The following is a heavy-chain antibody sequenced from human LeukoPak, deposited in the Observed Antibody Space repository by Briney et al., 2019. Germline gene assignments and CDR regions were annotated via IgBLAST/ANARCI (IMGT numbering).Heavy chain of an antibody. J-gene: IGHJ4*02. CDR1: GFTFSSYA. D-gene: IGHD1-26*01. Sequence: GGSLRLSCAASGFTFSSYAMSWVRQAPGKGLEWVLAISGSGGSTYYADSVKGRFTISRDNSKNTLYLQMNSLRAEDTAVYYCAKGLHSMGATLDYWGQGTLVTVSS. V-gene: IGHV3-23*01. CDR3: AKGLHSMGATLDY. CDR2: ISGSGGST.